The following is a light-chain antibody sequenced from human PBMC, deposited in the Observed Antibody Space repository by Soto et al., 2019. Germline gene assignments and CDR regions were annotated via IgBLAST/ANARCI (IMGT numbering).Light chain of an antibody. CDR3: QQTSSTPLT. J-gene: IGKJ4*01. CDR2: AAS. V-gene: IGKV1-39*01. CDR1: QSISTY. Sequence: DIQMTQSPSSLSASVGDRVTITCRASQSISTYLNWYQQKPGKAPKLLIYAASNLQSGVPSRFSGSGSGTDFILTISSLQPEDFATYFCQQTSSTPLTFGSGTKVEIK.